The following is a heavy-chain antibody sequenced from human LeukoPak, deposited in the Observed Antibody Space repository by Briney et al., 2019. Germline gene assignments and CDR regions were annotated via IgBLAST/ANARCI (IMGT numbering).Heavy chain of an antibody. CDR2: LYYSGST. V-gene: IGHV4-59*08. J-gene: IGHJ5*02. Sequence: PSETLSLTCTVSGGSISSYYWSWIRQPPGKGLEWIGYLYYSGSTNYNPSLKSRVTISVDTSKNQFSLKLSSVTAADTAVYYCARRGIVAFDPWGQGTQVTVSS. CDR3: ARRGIVAFDP. CDR1: GGSISSYY. D-gene: IGHD2-15*01.